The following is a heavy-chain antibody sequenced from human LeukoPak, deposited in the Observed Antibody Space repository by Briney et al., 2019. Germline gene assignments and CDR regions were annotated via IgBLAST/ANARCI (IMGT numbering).Heavy chain of an antibody. CDR1: GFTFSSYA. Sequence: GGSLRLSCAASGFTFSSYAMHWVRQAPGKGLEWVAVISYDGSNKYYADSVKGRFTISRDNSKNTLYLQMNSLRAEDTAVYYCARDERELNHKLDYWGQGTLATVSS. CDR2: ISYDGSNK. D-gene: IGHD3-10*01. CDR3: ARDERELNHKLDY. J-gene: IGHJ4*02. V-gene: IGHV3-30*04.